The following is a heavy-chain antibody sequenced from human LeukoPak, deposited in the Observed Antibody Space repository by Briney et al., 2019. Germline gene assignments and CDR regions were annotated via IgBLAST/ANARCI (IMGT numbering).Heavy chain of an antibody. D-gene: IGHD5-18*01. CDR3: ATAPGSGYTYGGPFDI. V-gene: IGHV3-53*01. Sequence: GGSLRLSCAASGFSVSSNYMSWVRQAPGKGLEWVSVIYSGGSTYYADSVKGRFIISRDNSRNTLYLQMNSLRAEDTAVYYCATAPGSGYTYGGPFDIWGQGTMVTVSS. J-gene: IGHJ3*02. CDR2: IYSGGST. CDR1: GFSVSSNY.